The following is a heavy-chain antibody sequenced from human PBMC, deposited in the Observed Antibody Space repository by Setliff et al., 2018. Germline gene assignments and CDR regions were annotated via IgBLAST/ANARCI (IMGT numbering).Heavy chain of an antibody. V-gene: IGHV4-59*01. J-gene: IGHJ4*02. CDR2: VFPSGST. Sequence: SETMSLACTVSGDSMSGASMWTWIRQPPGKGLEFMGYVFPSGSTKYDPSVKGRLTISVDTSKNQFSLKLTSLTAADTAVYFCAKGGTYRYFDFWGQGILVTVSS. CDR3: AKGGTYRYFDF. D-gene: IGHD2-15*01. CDR1: GDSMSGAS.